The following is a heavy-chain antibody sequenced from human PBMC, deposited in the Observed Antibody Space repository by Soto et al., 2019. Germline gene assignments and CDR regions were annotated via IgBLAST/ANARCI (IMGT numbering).Heavy chain of an antibody. J-gene: IGHJ4*02. CDR2: ISGSGGST. Sequence: EVQILESGGGLVQPGGSLRLSCAASGFTVDNCAMSWVRQAPGKGLEWILGISGSGGSTYYADSVKGRFTISRDNSKNTVYLQMNSLRADDTAVYYCAKGKTSGWYYFDFWGQGTLVTVSS. D-gene: IGHD6-19*01. CDR1: GFTVDNCA. CDR3: AKGKTSGWYYFDF. V-gene: IGHV3-23*01.